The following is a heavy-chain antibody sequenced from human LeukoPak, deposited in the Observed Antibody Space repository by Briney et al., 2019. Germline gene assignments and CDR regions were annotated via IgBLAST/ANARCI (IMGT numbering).Heavy chain of an antibody. V-gene: IGHV3-7*01. CDR2: IKDDGGDE. J-gene: IGHJ4*02. CDR3: ARTYCSGGSCYSAYFDY. Sequence: PGGSLRLSCAASGYSLSSFWMSWVRQAPGKGLEWVANIKDDGGDEYYVDSVKGRFTISRDNAKNSLYLQMNSLRAEDTAVYYCARTYCSGGSCYSAYFDYWGQGTLVTVSS. CDR1: GYSLSSFW. D-gene: IGHD2-15*01.